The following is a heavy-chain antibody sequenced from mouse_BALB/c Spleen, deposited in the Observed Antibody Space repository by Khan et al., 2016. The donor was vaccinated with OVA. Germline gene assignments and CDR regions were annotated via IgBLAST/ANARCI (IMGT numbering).Heavy chain of an antibody. CDR1: GYTFPEYT. V-gene: IGHV1-18*01. CDR2: INPKNGGT. Sequence: VQLKQSGPELVKPGASVKISCKTSGYTFPEYTVHWVKQSLGKSLDWIGVINPKNGGTAYNQKFKGKATLTVHKSSSTAYMEFRSLTSEDSAVYYCARDAGRYWGQGTSVTVAS. J-gene: IGHJ4*01. CDR3: ARDAGRY. D-gene: IGHD3-3*01.